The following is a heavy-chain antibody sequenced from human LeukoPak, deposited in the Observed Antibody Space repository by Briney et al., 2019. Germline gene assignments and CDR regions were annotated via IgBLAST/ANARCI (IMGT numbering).Heavy chain of an antibody. D-gene: IGHD2-15*01. CDR3: ASLFCNGDSCNFDY. J-gene: IGHJ4*02. Sequence: SQTLSLTCTVSGGSISSGGYYWNWIRQHPGEGLEWIGYIYYSGTTYYNPSLRSRLSISADPSKNQFSLKLSSVTAADTAVYYCASLFCNGDSCNFDYWGQGTLVTVSS. V-gene: IGHV4-31*03. CDR1: GGSISSGGYY. CDR2: IYYSGTT.